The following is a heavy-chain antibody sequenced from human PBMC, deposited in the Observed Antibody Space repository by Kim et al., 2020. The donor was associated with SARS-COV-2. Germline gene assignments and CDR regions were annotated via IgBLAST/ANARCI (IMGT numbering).Heavy chain of an antibody. CDR3: ARGHSGSYTWFDP. CDR1: GGSFSGYY. Sequence: SETLSLTCAVYGGSFSGYYWSWIRQPPGKGLEWIGEINHSGSTNYNPSLKSRVTISVDTSKNQFSLKLSSVTAADTAVYYCARGHSGSYTWFDPWGQGT. CDR2: INHSGST. J-gene: IGHJ5*02. V-gene: IGHV4-34*01. D-gene: IGHD1-26*01.